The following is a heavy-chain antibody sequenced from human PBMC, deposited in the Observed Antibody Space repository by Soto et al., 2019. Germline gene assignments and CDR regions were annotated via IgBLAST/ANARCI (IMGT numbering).Heavy chain of an antibody. CDR2: MSSDGNT. CDR3: ARDHAFGGYDY. CDR1: GFSVRDIF. D-gene: IGHD5-12*01. J-gene: IGHJ4*02. Sequence: GGSLRLSCAASGFSVRDIFMSWVRQAPGKGLEWVSTMSSDGNTYYAESMKGRFTISRDSSKNTLWLQMNSLRVDDTAVYYCARDHAFGGYDYRGQGTLVTVSS. V-gene: IGHV3-53*01.